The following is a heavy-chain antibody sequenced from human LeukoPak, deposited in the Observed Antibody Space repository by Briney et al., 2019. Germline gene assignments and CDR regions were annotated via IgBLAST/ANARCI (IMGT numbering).Heavy chain of an antibody. CDR3: ARERGYYYDSSGYYYRGDWFDP. D-gene: IGHD3-22*01. V-gene: IGHV1-18*01. CDR2: ISAYNGNT. CDR1: GYTFTSYG. Sequence: ASVKVSCKASGYTFTSYGISWVRQAPGQGLEWMGWISAYNGNTNYAQKLQGGVTMTTDTSTSTACMELRSLRSDDTAVYYCARERGYYYDSSGYYYRGDWFDPWGQGTLVTVSS. J-gene: IGHJ5*02.